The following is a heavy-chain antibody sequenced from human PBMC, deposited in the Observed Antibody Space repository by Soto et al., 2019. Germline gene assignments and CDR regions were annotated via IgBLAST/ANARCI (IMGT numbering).Heavy chain of an antibody. J-gene: IGHJ4*02. V-gene: IGHV3-15*01. Sequence: PGGSLRLSCAASGFTFSNAWMSWVRQAPGKGLEWVGRIKKKTDGGTADYAAPVKGRFTTSRDDSKNMLYLQMNSLKTEDTAVYYCRTQWLDWGQGTLVTVSS. CDR1: GFTFSNAW. CDR3: RTQWLD. CDR2: IKKKTDGGTA. D-gene: IGHD6-19*01.